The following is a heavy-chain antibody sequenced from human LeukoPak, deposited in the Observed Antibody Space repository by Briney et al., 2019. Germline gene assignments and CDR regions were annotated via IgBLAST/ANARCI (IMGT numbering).Heavy chain of an antibody. V-gene: IGHV1-69*05. D-gene: IGHD3-16*02. Sequence: ASVKVSCKASGGTFSSYAISWVRQAPGQGLEWMGGIIPIFGTANYAQKFQGRVTITTDESTSTAYMELSSLRSEDTAVYYCARGRGMITFGGVIGPWGQGTLVTVSS. J-gene: IGHJ5*02. CDR3: ARGRGMITFGGVIGP. CDR2: IIPIFGTA. CDR1: GGTFSSYA.